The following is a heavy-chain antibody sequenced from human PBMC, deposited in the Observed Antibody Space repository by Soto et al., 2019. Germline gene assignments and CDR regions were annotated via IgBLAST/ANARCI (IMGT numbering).Heavy chain of an antibody. CDR2: IYWYDDK. CDR1: GFSFSTSAVG. J-gene: IGHJ4*02. CDR3: AHRYWAASGTRYYFDY. V-gene: IGHV2-5*01. D-gene: IGHD6-13*01. Sequence: QITLTESGPTLVKPTQTLTLTCTFSGFSFSTSAVGVGWIRQPPGKALELLALIYWYDDKRYSPFLKSRLTITKDTSTNQVVLTMTNRDPVDTGTYYCAHRYWAASGTRYYFDYWGQGTLVTVSS.